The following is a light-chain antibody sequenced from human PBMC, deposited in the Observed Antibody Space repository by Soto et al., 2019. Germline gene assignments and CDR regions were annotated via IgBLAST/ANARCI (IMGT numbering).Light chain of an antibody. J-gene: IGLJ1*01. V-gene: IGLV1-47*02. Sequence: QSVLTQPPSASGPPGQRVTISCPGRSANIGNNYVCWYQQLTGTTPKLLIYSNEQPPSRVPDRLSGPKSGTSASLAISGLRSEDEADYYWVSWDDSLSGLVYGTGTKVTVL. CDR3: VSWDDSLSGLV. CDR2: SNE. CDR1: SANIGNNY.